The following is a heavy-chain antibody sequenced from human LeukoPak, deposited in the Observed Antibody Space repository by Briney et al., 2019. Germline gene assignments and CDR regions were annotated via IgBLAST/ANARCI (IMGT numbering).Heavy chain of an antibody. CDR2: IRYDGSDT. CDR3: TKDALARDFDL. V-gene: IGHV3-30*02. D-gene: IGHD3-10*01. Sequence: GGSLRLSCAASGRTFKNYGMHWVRQAPGKGLEWVAFIRYDGSDTYYADSVKGRFIISRDNSKATLYLEMNSLRDDDTAVYFCTKDALARDFDLWGRGTLVAVSS. J-gene: IGHJ2*01. CDR1: GRTFKNYG.